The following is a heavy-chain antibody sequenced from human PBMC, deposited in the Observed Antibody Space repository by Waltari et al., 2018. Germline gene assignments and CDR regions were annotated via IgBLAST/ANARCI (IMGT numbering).Heavy chain of an antibody. Sequence: EVQLVESGGGLVQPGGSLRLSCAASGFTFSSYWMSWVRQAPGKGLEWVANIKQDGSEKYYVDSVKGRFTISRDNAKNSLYLQMNSLRAEDTAVYYCASSSIAARTGPEDYYGMDVWGQGTTVTVSS. J-gene: IGHJ6*02. CDR3: ASSSIAARTGPEDYYGMDV. V-gene: IGHV3-7*01. CDR2: IKQDGSEK. D-gene: IGHD6-6*01. CDR1: GFTFSSYW.